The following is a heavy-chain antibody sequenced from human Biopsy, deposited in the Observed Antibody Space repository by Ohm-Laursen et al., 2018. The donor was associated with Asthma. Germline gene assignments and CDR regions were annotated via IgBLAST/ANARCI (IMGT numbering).Heavy chain of an antibody. CDR2: NYYSENT. Sequence: SETLSLTCTVSGDSISSSSYYWGWIRQPSGKGLEWIGSNYYSENTYYNPSLKSRVTISVDTSKNQFSLKLYSVTAADTAVYYCARHRGDSSGYYYDSFDYWGQGTLVTVSS. CDR1: GDSISSSSYY. V-gene: IGHV4-39*01. D-gene: IGHD3-22*01. CDR3: ARHRGDSSGYYYDSFDY. J-gene: IGHJ4*02.